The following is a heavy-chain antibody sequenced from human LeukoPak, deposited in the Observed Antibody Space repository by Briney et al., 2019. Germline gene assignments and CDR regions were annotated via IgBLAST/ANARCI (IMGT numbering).Heavy chain of an antibody. CDR1: GYSFTSYW. J-gene: IGHJ4*02. V-gene: IGHV5-10-1*01. CDR2: IDPSDSYT. D-gene: IGHD3-10*01. CDR3: ARGSGYYYGSGSYHTPFDY. Sequence: GESLKISCKGSGYSFTSYWISWVRQMPGKGLEWMGRIDPSDSYTNYSPSFQGHVTISADKSISTAYLQWSSLKASDTAMYYCARGSGYYYGSGSYHTPFDYWGQGTLVTVSS.